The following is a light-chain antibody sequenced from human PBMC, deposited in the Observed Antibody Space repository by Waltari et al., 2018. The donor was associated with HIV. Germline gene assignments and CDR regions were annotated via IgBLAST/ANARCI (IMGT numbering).Light chain of an antibody. CDR1: TGAVTSGHY. J-gene: IGLJ2*01. Sequence: QAVVTQEPSLTVSPGGTVTLTCGSSTGAVTSGHYPYWFQQKPGQAPRTLIYDPSNKHSWTPARFSGSLLGGKAALTLSGAQPEDEAEYYGLLSYSGARPVVFGGGTKLTVL. CDR3: LLSYSGARPVV. V-gene: IGLV7-46*01. CDR2: DPS.